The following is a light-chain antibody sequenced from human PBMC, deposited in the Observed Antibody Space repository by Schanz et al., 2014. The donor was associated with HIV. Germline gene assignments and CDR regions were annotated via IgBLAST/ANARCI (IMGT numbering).Light chain of an antibody. CDR3: LQHNAYPLT. Sequence: AIRITQSPSSLSASTGDRVNITCRASQGISTYLAWYQQKPGKAPNLLIYGASTLQSGVPSRFSGSGSGTDFTLTISSLQPDDLATYYCLQHNAYPLTFGQGTRLDI. V-gene: IGKV1-8*01. CDR1: QGISTY. J-gene: IGKJ5*01. CDR2: GAS.